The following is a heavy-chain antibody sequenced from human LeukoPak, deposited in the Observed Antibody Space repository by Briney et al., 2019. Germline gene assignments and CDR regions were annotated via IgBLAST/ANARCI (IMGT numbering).Heavy chain of an antibody. CDR1: GFTFSSYA. D-gene: IGHD3-10*01. CDR3: AKDGGSGSYSHDAFDI. CDR2: ISGSGGST. Sequence: GGSLRLSCAASGFTFSSYAMSWVRQAPGKGLEWDSAISGSGGSTYYADSVKGRFTISRDNSKNTLYLQMNSLRAEDTAVYYCAKDGGSGSYSHDAFDIWGQGTMVTVSS. J-gene: IGHJ3*02. V-gene: IGHV3-23*01.